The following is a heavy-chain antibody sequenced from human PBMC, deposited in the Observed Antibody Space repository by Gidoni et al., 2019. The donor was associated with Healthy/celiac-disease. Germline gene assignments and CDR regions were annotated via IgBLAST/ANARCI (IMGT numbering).Heavy chain of an antibody. J-gene: IGHJ4*02. CDR3: AKDKFRFGELSDFDY. V-gene: IGHV3-9*01. D-gene: IGHD3-10*01. Sequence: EVQLVESGGGLVQPGRSLRLSCAASGFTFDDYAMHWVRQAPGKGMGGVVRIRWNWCWLGYADSVKGRFHNTREHAKNSLYLQMKSLRAEDTALNYFAKDKFRFGELSDFDYWGQGTLVTVSS. CDR2: IRWNWCWL. CDR1: GFTFDDYA.